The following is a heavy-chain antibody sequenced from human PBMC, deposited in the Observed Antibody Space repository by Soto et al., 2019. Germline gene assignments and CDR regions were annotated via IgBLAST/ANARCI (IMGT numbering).Heavy chain of an antibody. J-gene: IGHJ4*02. D-gene: IGHD3-10*01. Sequence: QITLKESGPTLVKPTQTLTLTCTFSGFSLSTHGVGVGWIRQPPGKALEWLALIYWDDDKRYSPSLKSRLTITKDTSKNQVVLTMTNMDPVDTATYYCAYRQVGLWCGFWGQGTLVTVST. CDR2: IYWDDDK. V-gene: IGHV2-5*02. CDR3: AYRQVGLWCGF. CDR1: GFSLSTHGVG.